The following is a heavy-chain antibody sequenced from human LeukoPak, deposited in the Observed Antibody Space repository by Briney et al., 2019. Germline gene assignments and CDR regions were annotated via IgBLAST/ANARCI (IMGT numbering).Heavy chain of an antibody. CDR1: GFTFDNYA. Sequence: EGSLRLSCTASGFTFDNYATIWVRQAPGMGLKWVSTISTGGGNTYYADSVQGRFTVSRDDSKNTLYLQMNSLRAEDTAVYYCAKDGGLWISAHWGDSWGRGTLVTVSS. CDR2: ISTGGGNT. D-gene: IGHD2-2*03. J-gene: IGHJ4*02. V-gene: IGHV3-23*01. CDR3: AKDGGLWISAHWGDS.